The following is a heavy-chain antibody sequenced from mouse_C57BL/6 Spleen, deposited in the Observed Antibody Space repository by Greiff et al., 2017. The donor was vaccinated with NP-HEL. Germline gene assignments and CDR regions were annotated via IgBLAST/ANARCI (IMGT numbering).Heavy chain of an antibody. Sequence: QVQLQQPGAELVKPGASVKLSCKASGYTFTSYWMQWVKQRPGQGLEWIGEIDPSDSYTNYNRKFKGKATLTVDTSSSTAYMQLSSLTSEDSAVYYCARRGSPGAMDYWGQGTSVTVSS. CDR3: ARRGSPGAMDY. CDR2: IDPSDSYT. CDR1: GYTFTSYW. J-gene: IGHJ4*01. V-gene: IGHV1-50*01.